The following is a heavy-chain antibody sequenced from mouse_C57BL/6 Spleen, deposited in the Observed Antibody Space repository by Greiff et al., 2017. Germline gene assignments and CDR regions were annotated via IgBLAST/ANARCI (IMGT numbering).Heavy chain of an antibody. J-gene: IGHJ2*01. Sequence: EVMLVESGGGLVKPGGSLKLSCAASGFTFSSYAMSWVRQTPEKRLEWVATISDGGSYTYYPDNVKGRFTISRDNAKNNLYLQMSHLKSEDTAMYYCAREVYYGYYFDYWGQGTTLTVSS. CDR2: ISDGGSYT. CDR1: GFTFSSYA. D-gene: IGHD2-2*01. CDR3: AREVYYGYYFDY. V-gene: IGHV5-4*01.